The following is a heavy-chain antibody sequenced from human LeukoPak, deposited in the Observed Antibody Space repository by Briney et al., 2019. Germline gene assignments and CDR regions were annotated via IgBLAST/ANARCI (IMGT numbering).Heavy chain of an antibody. CDR3: AELGITMIGGV. CDR1: GYTFTHYG. V-gene: IGHV3-30*18. J-gene: IGHJ6*04. CDR2: ISYNGNN. Sequence: PGGSLRLSCVISGYTFTHYGFHWVRQAPGKALEWVAYISYNGNNKHEDSVKGRFTISRDNSKNTLHLQMNGLRAEDTAVYYCAELGITMIGGVWGKGTTVTISS. D-gene: IGHD3-10*02.